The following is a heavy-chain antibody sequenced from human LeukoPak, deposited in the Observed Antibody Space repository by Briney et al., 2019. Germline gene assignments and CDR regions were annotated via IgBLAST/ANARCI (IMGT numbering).Heavy chain of an antibody. D-gene: IGHD3-10*01. Sequence: PSETLSLTCAVYGGSFSGYYWSWIRQPPGKGLEWIGEINHSGSTNYNPSLKSRVTISVDTSKNQFSLKLSSVTAADTAVYYCARDIMVRGVIKRSGMDVWGKGITVTVSS. CDR1: GGSFSGYY. J-gene: IGHJ6*04. CDR3: ARDIMVRGVIKRSGMDV. V-gene: IGHV4-34*01. CDR2: INHSGST.